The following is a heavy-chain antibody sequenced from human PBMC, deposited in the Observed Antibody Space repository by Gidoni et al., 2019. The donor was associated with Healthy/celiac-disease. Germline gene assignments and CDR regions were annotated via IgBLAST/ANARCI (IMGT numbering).Heavy chain of an antibody. Sequence: TNYNPSLKSRVTISVDTSKNQFSLKLSSVTAADTAVYYCARDRDGYNRVDIAFDIWGQGTMVTVSS. V-gene: IGHV4-61*02. D-gene: IGHD5-12*01. J-gene: IGHJ3*02. CDR2: T. CDR3: ARDRDGYNRVDIAFDI.